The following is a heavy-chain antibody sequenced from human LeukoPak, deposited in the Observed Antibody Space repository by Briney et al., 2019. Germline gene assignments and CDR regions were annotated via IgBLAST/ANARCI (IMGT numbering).Heavy chain of an antibody. V-gene: IGHV4-59*01. J-gene: IGHJ3*02. Sequence: SETLSLTCTVSGGSISSYYWNWIRQPPGKGLEWIGYIYNSGSTNNNPSLKSRVTISVDTSKKQFSLKLSSVTAADTAVYYCASYLVYDSSGDMILPVFDIWGQGTMVTVSS. CDR1: GGSISSYY. CDR2: IYNSGST. CDR3: ASYLVYDSSGDMILPVFDI. D-gene: IGHD3-22*01.